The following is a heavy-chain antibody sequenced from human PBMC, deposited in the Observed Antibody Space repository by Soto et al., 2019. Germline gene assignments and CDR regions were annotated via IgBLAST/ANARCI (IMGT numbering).Heavy chain of an antibody. CDR3: TTDMDNYYYYGMDV. CDR2: IKSKTDGGTT. Sequence: GGSLRLSWAASGFTFSNAWMSWVRQAPGKGLEWVGRIKSKTDGGTTDYAAPVKGRFTISRDDSKNTLYLQMNSLKTEDTAVYYCTTDMDNYYYYGMDVWGQGTTVTVSS. CDR1: GFTFSNAW. D-gene: IGHD3-10*01. J-gene: IGHJ6*02. V-gene: IGHV3-15*01.